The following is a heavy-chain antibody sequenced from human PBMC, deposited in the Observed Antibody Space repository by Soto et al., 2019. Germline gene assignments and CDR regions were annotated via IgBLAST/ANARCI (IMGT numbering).Heavy chain of an antibody. CDR2: IYYSGSP. Sequence: SETLSLTCTVSGGSISSSSYYWGWIRQPPGKGLEWIGSIYYSGSPYYNPSLKSRVTISGDTSKNQFSLKLNSVTAADTAVYYCASILYDCWSGSASYNWYDPCVQGTLGAVSS. J-gene: IGHJ5*02. D-gene: IGHD3-3*01. CDR1: GGSISSSSYY. CDR3: ASILYDCWSGSASYNWYDP. V-gene: IGHV4-39*01.